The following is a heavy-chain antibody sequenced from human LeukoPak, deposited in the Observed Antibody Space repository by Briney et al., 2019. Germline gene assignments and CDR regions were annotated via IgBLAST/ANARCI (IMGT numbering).Heavy chain of an antibody. J-gene: IGHJ4*02. D-gene: IGHD2-15*01. CDR2: INGDGSST. V-gene: IGHV3-74*01. CDR3: AQGGSPGALDY. Sequence: GGSLRLSCAASGFTLSNAWMNWVRQAPGKGLVWVSCINGDGSSTKYADSVKGRFTISRDNAKNTLYLQVNSLRAEDTAVYYCAQGGSPGALDYWGRGTLVTVSS. CDR1: GFTLSNAW.